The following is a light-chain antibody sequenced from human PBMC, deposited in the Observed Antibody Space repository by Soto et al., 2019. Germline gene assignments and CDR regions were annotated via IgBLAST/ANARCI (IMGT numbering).Light chain of an antibody. J-gene: IGKJ2*03. CDR1: QSVFIW. V-gene: IGKV1-5*01. CDR2: DAS. Sequence: DIQLTQSPSIVSASLGDRVTISCRASQSVFIWLAWYQQKRGKAPKLLIYDASALETGVPPRFSGSGFETEFTLSIDGLQSDDFAVYYCHQSQSSSSSFGQGTELEI. CDR3: HQSQSSSSS.